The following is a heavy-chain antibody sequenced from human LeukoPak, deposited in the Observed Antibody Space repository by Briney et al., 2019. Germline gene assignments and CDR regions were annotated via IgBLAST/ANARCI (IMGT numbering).Heavy chain of an antibody. J-gene: IGHJ6*02. V-gene: IGHV3-23*01. Sequence: PGGSLRLSCTASGFTFSTYVMSWVRQAPGKGLEWVSTISGSGGSTYYADSVKGRFTISRDNPKNTLYLQMNSLIADDTAVYYCAKNSRYCGGGSCNYYSYGMDVWGQGTTVTVSS. CDR1: GFTFSTYV. CDR3: AKNSRYCGGGSCNYYSYGMDV. D-gene: IGHD2-21*01. CDR2: ISGSGGST.